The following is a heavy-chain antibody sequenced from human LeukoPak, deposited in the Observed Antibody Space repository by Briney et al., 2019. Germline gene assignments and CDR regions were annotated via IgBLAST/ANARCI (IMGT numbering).Heavy chain of an antibody. Sequence: ASVKVSCKASGYTFTSYGISWVRQAPGQGLEWMVWISAYNGNTNYAQKLQGRVTMTTEPSTSTAYMELRSLRSDDTAVYYCARESVRGYSSGGRRIDYWGQGALVTVSS. V-gene: IGHV1-18*01. J-gene: IGHJ4*02. D-gene: IGHD6-19*01. CDR1: GYTFTSYG. CDR2: ISAYNGNT. CDR3: ARESVRGYSSGGRRIDY.